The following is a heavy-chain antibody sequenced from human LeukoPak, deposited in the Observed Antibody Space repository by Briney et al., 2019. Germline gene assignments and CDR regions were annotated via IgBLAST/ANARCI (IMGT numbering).Heavy chain of an antibody. CDR1: GYTFTGYY. CDR2: INPNSGGT. Sequence: ASVKVSCKASGYTFTGYYMHWVRQAPGQGLEWMGWINPNSGGTNYAQKFQGRVTMTRDTSISTAYMELSRLRSDDTAVYYCAISGYSSSWSKPPGRWGQGTLVTVSS. V-gene: IGHV1-2*02. CDR3: AISGYSSSWSKPPGR. J-gene: IGHJ4*02. D-gene: IGHD6-13*01.